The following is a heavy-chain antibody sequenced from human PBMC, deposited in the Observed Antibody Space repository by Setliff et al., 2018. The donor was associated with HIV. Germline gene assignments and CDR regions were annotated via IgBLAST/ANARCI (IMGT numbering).Heavy chain of an antibody. CDR1: GYSFTGYY. CDR3: ARSDYVWGSYPDKLDY. J-gene: IGHJ4*02. Sequence: ASVKVSCKASGYSFTGYYIHWVRQAPGQGLEWMGWINPNTGGTNCAQRFQGRVTMTRDTSISTVYMEVSRLRSDDTAVYHCARSDYVWGSYPDKLDYWGQGTRVTVS. CDR2: INPNTGGT. V-gene: IGHV1-2*02. D-gene: IGHD3-16*01.